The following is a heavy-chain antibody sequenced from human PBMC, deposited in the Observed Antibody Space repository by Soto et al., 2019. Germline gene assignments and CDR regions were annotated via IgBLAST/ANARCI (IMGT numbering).Heavy chain of an antibody. J-gene: IGHJ4*02. CDR1: GFTFSTYW. D-gene: IGHD1-26*01. CDR3: ARGYTGNFI. CDR2: IKQDGSEK. Sequence: GGSLRLSCAASGFTFSTYWMTWVRQAPGTGLEWVANIKQDGSEKNYVGSVKGRFTISRDNAKNSLCLQMNSLRAEDTAVYYCARGYTGNFIWGQGALVTVSS. V-gene: IGHV3-7*03.